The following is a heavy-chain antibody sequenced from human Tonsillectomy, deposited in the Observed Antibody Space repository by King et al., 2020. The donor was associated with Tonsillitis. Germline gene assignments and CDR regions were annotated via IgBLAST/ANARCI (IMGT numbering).Heavy chain of an antibody. D-gene: IGHD3-22*01. CDR2: IYESGST. J-gene: IGHJ3*02. CDR3: ARAHSRVDAFDI. CDR1: GGSISSGGYS. Sequence: QLQESGSGLVKPSQTLSLTCAVSGGSISSGGYSWSWIRQPPGKGLEWIGYIYESGSTYYNPSLKSRVTISLDRSKNQFSLKLTSVTAADTAVYYCARAHSRVDAFDIWGQGTMVTVSS. V-gene: IGHV4-30-2*01.